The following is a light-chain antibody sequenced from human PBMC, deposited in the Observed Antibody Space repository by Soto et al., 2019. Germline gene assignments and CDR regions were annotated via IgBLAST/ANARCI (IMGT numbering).Light chain of an antibody. CDR1: SGDVGDY. Sequence: QSAPTQPASMSGSPGQSITISCTGTSGDVGDYVSWYQQHPGKAPKVMIYDVTNRPSGVSDRFSGSKSGNTASLTISGLQAEDEAYYYCTSDRNNRVVFGGGTKLTVL. CDR3: TSDRNNRVV. V-gene: IGLV2-14*03. CDR2: DVT. J-gene: IGLJ3*02.